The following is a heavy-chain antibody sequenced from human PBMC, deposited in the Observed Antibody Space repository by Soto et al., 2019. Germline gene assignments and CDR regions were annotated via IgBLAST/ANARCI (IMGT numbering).Heavy chain of an antibody. CDR1: GYSFTSYW. CDR2: IYPVDSDT. V-gene: IGHV5-51*01. D-gene: IGHD3-10*01. J-gene: IGHJ4*02. Sequence: GESLKISCKGSGYSFTSYWIGWVRQMPGKGQEWIGIIYPVDSDTRYSPSFQGQVTISADKSISTAYLQWSSRKASDTAMYYCARSISGSYSHFDSWGQGTQVTVSS. CDR3: ARSISGSYSHFDS.